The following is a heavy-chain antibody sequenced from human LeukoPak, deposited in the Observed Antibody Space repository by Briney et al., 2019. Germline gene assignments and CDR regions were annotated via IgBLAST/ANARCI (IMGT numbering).Heavy chain of an antibody. Sequence: SETLSLTCAVYGGSFSGYYWSWIRQPPGKGLEWIGEINHSGSTNYNPSLKSRVTISVDTSKNQFSLKLSSVTAADTAVYYCARSRSSSGGNLDYWGQGTLVTVSS. J-gene: IGHJ4*02. V-gene: IGHV4-34*01. D-gene: IGHD2-15*01. CDR3: ARSRSSSGGNLDY. CDR2: INHSGST. CDR1: GGSFSGYY.